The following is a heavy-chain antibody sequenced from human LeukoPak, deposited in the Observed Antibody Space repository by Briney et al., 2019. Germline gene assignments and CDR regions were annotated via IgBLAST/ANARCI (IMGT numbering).Heavy chain of an antibody. Sequence: GGSLRLSCAASGFTFSNYWMHWVRQAPGKGLEWVSVIYSGGSTYYADSVKGRFTISRDNSKNTLYLQMNSLRAEDTAVYYCARDFFYCSSTSCYPYFDYWGQGTLVTVPS. D-gene: IGHD2-2*01. CDR1: GFTFSNYW. CDR2: IYSGGST. J-gene: IGHJ4*02. V-gene: IGHV3-66*01. CDR3: ARDFFYCSSTSCYPYFDY.